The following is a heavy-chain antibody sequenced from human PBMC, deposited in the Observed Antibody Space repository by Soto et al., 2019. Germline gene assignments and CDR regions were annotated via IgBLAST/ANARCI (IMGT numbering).Heavy chain of an antibody. CDR3: ARRYSSAFDI. J-gene: IGHJ3*02. CDR1: GGSISSGGYY. CDR2: IYYSGST. V-gene: IGHV4-31*03. Sequence: SETVSLTCTVSGGSISSGGYYWSWIRQHPGKGLEWIGYIYYSGSTYYNPSLKSRVTISVGTSKNQFSLKLSSVTAADTAVYYCARRYSSAFDIWGQGTMVT. D-gene: IGHD6-13*01.